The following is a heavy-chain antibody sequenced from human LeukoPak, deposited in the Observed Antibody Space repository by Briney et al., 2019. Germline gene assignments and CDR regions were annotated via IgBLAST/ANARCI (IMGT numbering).Heavy chain of an antibody. V-gene: IGHV4-39*01. CDR3: ARHGVGDDSSGYLGY. Sequence: SETLSLTCTVSGGSISNSSYYWGWIRQPPGKGLEWIGSIYYSGSTYYNPSLKSRVTISVDTSKNQFSLKLSSVTAADTAVYYCARHGVGDDSSGYLGYWGQGTLVTVSS. CDR1: GGSISNSSYY. D-gene: IGHD3-22*01. J-gene: IGHJ4*02. CDR2: IYYSGST.